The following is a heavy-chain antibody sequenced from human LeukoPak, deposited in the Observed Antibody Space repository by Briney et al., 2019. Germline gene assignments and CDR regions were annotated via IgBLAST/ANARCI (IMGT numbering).Heavy chain of an antibody. CDR2: IIPIFGTA. V-gene: IGHV1-69*13. CDR3: ASLTQEYLYYYYYYLDV. Sequence: ASVKVSCKASGGTFSSYAISWVRQAPGQGLEWMGGIIPIFGTANYAQKFQGRVTITADESTSTAYMELSSLRSEDTAVYYCASLTQEYLYYYYYYLDVWGKGTTVTVSS. CDR1: GGTFSSYA. D-gene: IGHD4-23*01. J-gene: IGHJ6*03.